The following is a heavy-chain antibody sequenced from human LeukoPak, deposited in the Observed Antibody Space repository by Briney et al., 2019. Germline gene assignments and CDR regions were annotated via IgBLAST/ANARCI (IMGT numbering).Heavy chain of an antibody. CDR2: IKRDGSEK. CDR1: GFTFSSSW. Sequence: GGSLRLSCAASGFTFSSSWMSWVRQAPGRGLEWVANIKRDGSEKYYVDSVKGRFTISRDNAKNSLDLQLNSLRAEDTAAYYCARTPADWYFDLWGRGTLVTVSS. CDR3: ARTPADWYFDL. J-gene: IGHJ2*01. V-gene: IGHV3-7*01.